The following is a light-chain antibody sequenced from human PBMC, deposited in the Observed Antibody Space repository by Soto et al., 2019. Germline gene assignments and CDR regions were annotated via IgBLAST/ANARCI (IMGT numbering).Light chain of an antibody. V-gene: IGKV3-20*01. Sequence: EIVLTQSPGTLSLSPGERATLSCRASQSVTGSYLAWYQQKPGQAPRLLMHGASTRTTGIPERFSGSGSGTDFSLTISRLEPEDFAVYYCQQYGSSHRTFGQGTKVEIK. J-gene: IGKJ1*01. CDR3: QQYGSSHRT. CDR2: GAS. CDR1: QSVTGSY.